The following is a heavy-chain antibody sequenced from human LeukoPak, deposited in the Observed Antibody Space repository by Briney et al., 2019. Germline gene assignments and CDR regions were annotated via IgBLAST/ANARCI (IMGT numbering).Heavy chain of an antibody. CDR3: ATSGSVAARGDY. J-gene: IGHJ4*02. Sequence: ASVKVSCKVSGYTLTELSMHWVRQAPGKGLEWMGGFDPEDGETIYAQKFQGRVTMTEDTSTDTAYMELSSLRSEDTAVYYCATSGSVAARGDYWGQGTLVTVSS. CDR1: GYTLTELS. V-gene: IGHV1-24*01. D-gene: IGHD6-19*01. CDR2: FDPEDGET.